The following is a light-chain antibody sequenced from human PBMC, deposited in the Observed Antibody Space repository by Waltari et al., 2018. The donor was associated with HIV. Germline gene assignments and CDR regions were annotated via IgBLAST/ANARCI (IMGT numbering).Light chain of an antibody. CDR1: SSDVGGYNY. Sequence: QSALTQPASVSGSPGQSITISCTGTSSDVGGYNYVSCYQKHPGKAPKLMISEVSNRPSGVTNRFSCSKSGNTASLTISGLQVEDEADYYCSSYTSSSTLYVFGTGTKVTVL. V-gene: IGLV2-14*01. J-gene: IGLJ1*01. CDR3: SSYTSSSTLYV. CDR2: EVS.